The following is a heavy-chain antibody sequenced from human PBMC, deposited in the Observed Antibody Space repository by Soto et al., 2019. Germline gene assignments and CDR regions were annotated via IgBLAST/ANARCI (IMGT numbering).Heavy chain of an antibody. CDR2: INPNSGGT. CDR3: ARSLTEGYCTITGCYTRPLYGMDV. J-gene: IGHJ6*02. D-gene: IGHD2-2*02. V-gene: IGHV1-2*02. CDR1: GYTFIGYY. Sequence: QEQLVQSGAEVKKPGASVKVSCKASGYTFIGYYIHWLRQAPGQGLEWMGWINPNSGGTNYAQKFQGRVTVTRDTTTSTAYMELSRLKSDDKAVYYCARSLTEGYCTITGCYTRPLYGMDVWGQGTTVTVSS.